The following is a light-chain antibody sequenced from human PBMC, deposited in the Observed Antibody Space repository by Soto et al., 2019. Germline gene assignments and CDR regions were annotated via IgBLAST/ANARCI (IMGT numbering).Light chain of an antibody. Sequence: DIHMTQSPSFLSASVGASVTITCRANQTITHYLNWYQQKPGRAPALLIYDASSLQSGVPSRFSDRASGTDFSLTITSLQLADFATYFCQQSYVLPRTFGQGTKVEI. CDR3: QQSYVLPRT. V-gene: IGKV1-39*01. J-gene: IGKJ1*01. CDR1: QTITHY. CDR2: DAS.